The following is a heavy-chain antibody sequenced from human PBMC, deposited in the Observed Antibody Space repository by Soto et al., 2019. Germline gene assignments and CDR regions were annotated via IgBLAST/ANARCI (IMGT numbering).Heavy chain of an antibody. CDR2: ISGSGGST. V-gene: IGHV3-23*01. J-gene: IGHJ4*02. CDR3: AKAGELELHLPLDY. Sequence: GGSLRLSCAASGFTFSSYAMSWVRQAPGKGLEWVSAISGSGGSTYYADSVKGRFTISRDNSKNTLYLQMNSLRAEDTAVYYCAKAGELELHLPLDYWGQGTLVTVSS. CDR1: GFTFSSYA. D-gene: IGHD1-7*01.